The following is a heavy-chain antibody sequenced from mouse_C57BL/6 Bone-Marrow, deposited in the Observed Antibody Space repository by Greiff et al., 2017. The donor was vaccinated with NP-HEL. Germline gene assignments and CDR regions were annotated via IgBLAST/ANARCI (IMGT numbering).Heavy chain of an antibody. CDR1: GYAFSSYW. J-gene: IGHJ3*01. CDR3: ARGAY. CDR2: IYPGDGDT. V-gene: IGHV1-80*01. Sequence: VQLQQSGAELVKPGASVKISCKASGYAFSSYWMNWVKQRPGKGLAWIGQIYPGDGDTNYNGKFKDKASLTADKSSSPAYMQLSSLTSEDSAVYFCARGAYWGQGTLVTVSA.